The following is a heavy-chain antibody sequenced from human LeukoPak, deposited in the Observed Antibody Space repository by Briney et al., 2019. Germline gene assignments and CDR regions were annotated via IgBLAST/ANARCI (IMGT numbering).Heavy chain of an antibody. CDR1: GFTFSSYA. J-gene: IGHJ5*02. Sequence: PGGSLRLSCTASGFTFSSYAMHWVRQAPGKGLEWVAVISYDGSNKYYAHSVKRRFPISRDNSKNTLYLQMNNLRAEDTALYYCARDSAYDYVWGRYRYPYNWFDPWGQGTLVTVSS. CDR3: ARDSAYDYVWGRYRYPYNWFDP. D-gene: IGHD3-16*02. CDR2: ISYDGSNK. V-gene: IGHV3-30*04.